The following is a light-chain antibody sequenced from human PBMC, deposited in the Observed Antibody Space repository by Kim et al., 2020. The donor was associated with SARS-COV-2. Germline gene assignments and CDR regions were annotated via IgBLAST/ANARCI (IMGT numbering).Light chain of an antibody. CDR2: DVS. Sequence: QSALTQPRSVSGSPGQSVTISCTGTSSDVGGYNYVSWYQQHPGKAPKLVIYDVSKRPSGVPDRFSGSKSGNTASLTISGLQAEDEADYYCCSHAGSYTWVFGGGTQLTVL. CDR1: SSDVGGYNY. J-gene: IGLJ3*02. CDR3: CSHAGSYTWV. V-gene: IGLV2-11*01.